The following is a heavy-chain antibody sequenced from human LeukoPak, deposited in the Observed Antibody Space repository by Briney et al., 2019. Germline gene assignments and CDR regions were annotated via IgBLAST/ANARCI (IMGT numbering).Heavy chain of an antibody. CDR2: ISYDGSNK. D-gene: IGHD3-22*01. V-gene: IGHV3-30-3*01. Sequence: GRSLRLSCAASGFTFSSYAMHWVRQAPGKGLEWVAVISYDGSNKYYADSVKGRFTISRDNSKNTLYLQMNSLRAEDTAVYYCARDKDHYDSSGDFDYWGQGTLVTVSS. CDR1: GFTFSSYA. J-gene: IGHJ4*02. CDR3: ARDKDHYDSSGDFDY.